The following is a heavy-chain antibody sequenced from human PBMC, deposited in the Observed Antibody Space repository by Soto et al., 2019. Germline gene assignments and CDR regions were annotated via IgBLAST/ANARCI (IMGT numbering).Heavy chain of an antibody. J-gene: IGHJ4*02. CDR1: GGSFSGYY. CDR2: INHSGST. CDR3: ARSRGYYGSGSHY. V-gene: IGHV4-34*01. D-gene: IGHD3-10*01. Sequence: QVQLQQWGAGLLKPSETLSLTCAVYGGSFSGYYWSWIRQPPGKGLEWIGEINHSGSTNYNPSLKSRVTISVDTSKNQFSLKLSSVTAADTAVYYCARSRGYYGSGSHYWGQGTLVTVSS.